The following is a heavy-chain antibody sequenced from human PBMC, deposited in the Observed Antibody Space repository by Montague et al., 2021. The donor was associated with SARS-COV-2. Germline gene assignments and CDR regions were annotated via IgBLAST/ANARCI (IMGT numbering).Heavy chain of an antibody. Sequence: CAISGDSVSSCTVAWNWLRQSPSRGLEWLGRTYFRSSFYNDYALSVKSRLNIQPDSAKNQFSLQLTSVTPEDTAIYYCARQDTSGWLTFDYWGQGILVTVSS. V-gene: IGHV6-1*01. CDR1: GDSVSSCTVA. D-gene: IGHD6-19*01. J-gene: IGHJ4*02. CDR3: ARQDTSGWLTFDY. CDR2: TYFRSSFYN.